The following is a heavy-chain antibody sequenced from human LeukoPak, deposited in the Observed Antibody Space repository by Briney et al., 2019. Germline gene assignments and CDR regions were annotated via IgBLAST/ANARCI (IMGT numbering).Heavy chain of an antibody. CDR1: GFTFSSYG. Sequence: GGSLRLSCAASGFTFSSYGMSWVRLAPGKGLEWVSAISGSGGSTYYADSVKGRFTISRDNSKNTLYLQMNSLRAEDTAVYYCAKIGCSSTSCAFDYWGQGTLVTVSS. J-gene: IGHJ4*02. CDR2: ISGSGGST. CDR3: AKIGCSSTSCAFDY. D-gene: IGHD2-2*01. V-gene: IGHV3-23*01.